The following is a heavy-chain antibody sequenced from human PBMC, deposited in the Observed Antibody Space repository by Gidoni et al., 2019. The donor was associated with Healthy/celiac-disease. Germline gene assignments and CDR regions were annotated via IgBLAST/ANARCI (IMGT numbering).Heavy chain of an antibody. Sequence: QVQLQQWGAGLLKPSETLSLTCAVYGGSFSGYYWSWIRQPPGKGLEWIGEINHSGSTNYNPSLKSRVTISVDTSKNQFSLKLSSVTAADTAVYYCARVSRIAARWFDPWGQGNLVTVSS. D-gene: IGHD6-6*01. CDR1: GGSFSGYY. CDR3: ARVSRIAARWFDP. V-gene: IGHV4-34*01. CDR2: INHSGST. J-gene: IGHJ5*02.